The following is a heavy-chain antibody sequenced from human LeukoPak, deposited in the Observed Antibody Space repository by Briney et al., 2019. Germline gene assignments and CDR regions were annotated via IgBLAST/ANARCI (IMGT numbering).Heavy chain of an antibody. J-gene: IGHJ6*02. CDR2: IYSGGST. CDR3: ARSPRLYDFWSPGNRDYYYYGMDV. V-gene: IGHV3-66*01. CDR1: GFTVSSNH. D-gene: IGHD3-3*01. Sequence: PGGSLRLSCAASGFTVSSNHMSWVRQAPGKGLEWVSVIYSGGSTYYADSVKGRFTISRDNSKNTLYLQMNSLRAEDTAVYYCARSPRLYDFWSPGNRDYYYYGMDVWGQGTTVTVSS.